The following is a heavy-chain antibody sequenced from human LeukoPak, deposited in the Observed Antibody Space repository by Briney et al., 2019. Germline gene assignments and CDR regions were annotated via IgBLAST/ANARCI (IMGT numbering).Heavy chain of an antibody. Sequence: GGSLRLSCAASGFTFSSYGMHWVRQAPGKGLEWVAIISYDGSDIYYADSVKGRFTISRDNSRNTLYLQMNSLRPEDTAVYYCAKTRKTSPPWGMDVWGQGTTVTV. D-gene: IGHD2-2*01. J-gene: IGHJ6*02. V-gene: IGHV3-30*18. CDR2: ISYDGSDI. CDR3: AKTRKTSPPWGMDV. CDR1: GFTFSSYG.